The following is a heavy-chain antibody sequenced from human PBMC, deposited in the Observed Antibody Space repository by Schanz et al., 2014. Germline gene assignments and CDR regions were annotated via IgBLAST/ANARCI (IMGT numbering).Heavy chain of an antibody. V-gene: IGHV4-59*08. CDR1: GDSVNSNY. J-gene: IGHJ4*02. D-gene: IGHD6-19*01. Sequence: QVQLQESGPGLVKPSETLSLTCTVSGDSVNSNYWNWIRQSPGRGLEWIGHFYNPGSTNYNPSLKSRATIPIDTSTNQVSLKLPSGTAADTAVYFCARNKYTSGWYYFDYWGQGVLVTVSS. CDR2: FYNPGST. CDR3: ARNKYTSGWYYFDY.